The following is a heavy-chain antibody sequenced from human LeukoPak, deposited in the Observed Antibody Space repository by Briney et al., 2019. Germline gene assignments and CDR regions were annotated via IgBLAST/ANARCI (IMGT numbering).Heavy chain of an antibody. J-gene: IGHJ4*02. CDR3: ARLYSGYDRDY. V-gene: IGHV4-4*09. CDR2: IYTSGST. D-gene: IGHD5-12*01. Sequence: SETLSLTCAVYGGSFSGYYWSWIRQPPGKGLEWIGYIYTSGSTNYNPSLKSRVTISVDTSKNQFSLKLSSVTAADTAVYYCARLYSGYDRDYWGQGTLSPSPQ. CDR1: GGSFSGYY.